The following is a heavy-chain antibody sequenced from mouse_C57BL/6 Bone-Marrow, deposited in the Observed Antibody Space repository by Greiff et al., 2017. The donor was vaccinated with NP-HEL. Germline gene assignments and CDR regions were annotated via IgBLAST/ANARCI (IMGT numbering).Heavy chain of an antibody. Sequence: QVHVKQSGAELAKPGASVKLSCKASGYTFTSYWMHWVKQRPGQGLEWIGYLNPSSGYTKYNQKFKDKATLTADKSSSTAYMQLSSLTYEDSAVYYCARYRASTGTRAMDYWGQGTSVTVSS. CDR2: LNPSSGYT. D-gene: IGHD4-1*02. J-gene: IGHJ4*01. V-gene: IGHV1-7*01. CDR3: ARYRASTGTRAMDY. CDR1: GYTFTSYW.